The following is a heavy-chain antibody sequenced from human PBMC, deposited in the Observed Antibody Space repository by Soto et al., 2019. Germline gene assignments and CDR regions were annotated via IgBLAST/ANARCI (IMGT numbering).Heavy chain of an antibody. D-gene: IGHD2-8*01. J-gene: IGHJ5*02. Sequence: QVQLVQSGAEVKKPGSSVKVSSKASGGTFSSYAISWVRQAPGQGLEWMGGIIPIFGTANYAQKFQGRVTITADESTSTAYMELSSLRSEDTAVYYCPRDCTTREFDHWGQGTLVTVSS. CDR2: IIPIFGTA. V-gene: IGHV1-69*12. CDR3: PRDCTTREFDH. CDR1: GGTFSSYA.